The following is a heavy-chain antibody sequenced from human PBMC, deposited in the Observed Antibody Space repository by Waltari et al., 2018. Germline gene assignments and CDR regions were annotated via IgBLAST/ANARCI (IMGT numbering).Heavy chain of an antibody. CDR1: GYSFTSYW. V-gene: IGHV5-51*01. Sequence: EVQLVQSGAEVKKPGESLKISGKVSGYSFTSYWIGWVPQMPGKGLEWMGIIYPGDSDTRYSPSFQGQVTISADKSISTAYLQWSSLKASDTAMYYCASCSGGSCYSAPFDYWGQGTLVTVSS. J-gene: IGHJ4*02. CDR3: ASCSGGSCYSAPFDY. CDR2: IYPGDSDT. D-gene: IGHD2-15*01.